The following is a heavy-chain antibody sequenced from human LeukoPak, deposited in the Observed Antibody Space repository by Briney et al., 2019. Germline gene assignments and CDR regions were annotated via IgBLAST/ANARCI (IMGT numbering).Heavy chain of an antibody. CDR2: IIPIFGRR. CDR1: GGTFSSYA. Sequence: SVKVSCKTSGGTFSSYAINWVRQPPAQGLEWMGVIIPIFGRRTNAQKFQGSVTITAEKSTSTAYMELSSRRAEATAVYYCGRGLAVYGDYEDYWGQGTLVTVSS. V-gene: IGHV1-69*06. CDR3: GRGLAVYGDYEDY. J-gene: IGHJ4*02. D-gene: IGHD4-17*01.